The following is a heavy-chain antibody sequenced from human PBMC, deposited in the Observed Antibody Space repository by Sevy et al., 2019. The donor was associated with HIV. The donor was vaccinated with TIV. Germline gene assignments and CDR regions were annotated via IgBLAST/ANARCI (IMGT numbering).Heavy chain of an antibody. V-gene: IGHV1-69*13. CDR2: IIPIFGTA. J-gene: IGHJ6*02. Sequence: ASVKVSCKASGGTFSSYAISWVRQAPGQGLEWMGGIIPIFGTANYAQKFQGRVTITADESTSTAYMELSSLRSEDTAVYYCARDLGDIVLVVAATDLGYYGMDVWGQGTTVTVSS. CDR3: ARDLGDIVLVVAATDLGYYGMDV. D-gene: IGHD2-15*01. CDR1: GGTFSSYA.